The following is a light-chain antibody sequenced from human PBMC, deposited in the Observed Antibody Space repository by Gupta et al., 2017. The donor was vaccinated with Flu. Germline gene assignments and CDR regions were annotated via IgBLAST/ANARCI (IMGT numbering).Light chain of an antibody. V-gene: IGKV1-5*03. CDR2: EAS. J-gene: IGKJ1*01. Sequence: DIQLTQSPSALSASVGDRVTITCRASQNIHYWLAWYQQKPGEVPKLLVFEASTSHTGVPSRFRGSGSGTDFTLTINSLQPDDFATYYCQQYMFYPLTFGHGAKVEAK. CDR1: QNIHYW. CDR3: QQYMFYPLT.